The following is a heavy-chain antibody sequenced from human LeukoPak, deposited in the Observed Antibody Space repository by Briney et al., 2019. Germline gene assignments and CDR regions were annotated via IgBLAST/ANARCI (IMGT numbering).Heavy chain of an antibody. J-gene: IGHJ6*02. D-gene: IGHD2/OR15-2a*01. CDR1: GGSISSGGYS. V-gene: IGHV4-30-2*01. CDR2: IYHSGST. CDR3: ARGSRGMDV. Sequence: SQTLSLTCAVSGGSISSGGYSWSWNRQPPGKGLEWIGYIYHSGSTYYNPSLKSRVTVSVDRSKNQFSLKVSSVTAADTAVYYRARGSRGMDVWGQGTTVTVSS.